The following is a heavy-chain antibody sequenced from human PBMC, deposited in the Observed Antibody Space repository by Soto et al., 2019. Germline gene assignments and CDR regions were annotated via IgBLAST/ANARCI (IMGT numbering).Heavy chain of an antibody. CDR3: AKGPYDSSGYYFGY. D-gene: IGHD3-22*01. CDR1: GFTFSSYG. V-gene: IGHV3-30*18. J-gene: IGHJ4*02. Sequence: QVQLVESGGGVVQPGRSLRLSCAASGFTFSSYGMHWVRQAPGKGLEWVAVISYDGSNKYYADSVKGRFTISRDNSKNTLYLQINSLRAEDTAVYYCAKGPYDSSGYYFGYWGQGTLVTVSS. CDR2: ISYDGSNK.